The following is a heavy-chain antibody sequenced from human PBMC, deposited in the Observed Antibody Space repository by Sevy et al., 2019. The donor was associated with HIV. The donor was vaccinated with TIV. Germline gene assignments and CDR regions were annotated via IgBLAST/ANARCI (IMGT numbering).Heavy chain of an antibody. CDR3: ARPVGYCSDTSCHYFFDF. V-gene: IGHV3-48*01. J-gene: IGHJ3*01. CDR2: ISSTSTTI. CDR1: GFTFSRHS. D-gene: IGHD2-2*01. Sequence: GGSLRLSCAASGFTFSRHSFNWVRQAPGKGLEWISYISSTSTTIFYADSVMDRFTISRDNAKNSLYLQMNSLRAEDTAVYYCARPVGYCSDTSCHYFFDFWGPGTLVTVSS.